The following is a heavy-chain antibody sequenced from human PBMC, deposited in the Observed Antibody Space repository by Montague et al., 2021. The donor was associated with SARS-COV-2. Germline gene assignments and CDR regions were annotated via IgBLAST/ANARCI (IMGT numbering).Heavy chain of an antibody. CDR3: ARALPVTTFFYSYYGMDV. CDR1: GFTFSSYW. D-gene: IGHD4-17*01. V-gene: IGHV4-34*01. J-gene: IGHJ6*02. CDR2: INHSGST. Sequence: LRLSCAASGFTFSSYWMGWVRQAPGKGLEWIGEINHSGSTNYNPSLKSRVTISVDTSKNQFSLELSSVTAADTAVYYCARALPVTTFFYSYYGMDVWGQGTTVTVSS.